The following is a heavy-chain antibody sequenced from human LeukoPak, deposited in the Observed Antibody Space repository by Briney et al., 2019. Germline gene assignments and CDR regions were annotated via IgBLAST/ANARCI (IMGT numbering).Heavy chain of an antibody. J-gene: IGHJ3*02. D-gene: IGHD3-3*01. CDR3: ARVPASGFLLGSFDI. Sequence: GGSLRLSCAASGFTLSSYEMNWVRQAPEKGLEWVSYISLSGNTIYYADSVKGRFTISRDNAKNSLYLQMNSLRAEDTAVYYCARVPASGFLLGSFDIWGQGTMVTVSS. CDR1: GFTLSSYE. V-gene: IGHV3-48*03. CDR2: ISLSGNTI.